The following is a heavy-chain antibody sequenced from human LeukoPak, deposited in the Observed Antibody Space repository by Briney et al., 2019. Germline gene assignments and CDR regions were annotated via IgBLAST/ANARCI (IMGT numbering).Heavy chain of an antibody. V-gene: IGHV4-59*12. D-gene: IGHD6-13*01. Sequence: PSETLSLTCTVSGGSISSYYWSWIRQPPGKGLEWIGYIYYSGSTNYNPSLKSRVTISVDTSKNQFSLKLSSVTAADTAVYYCARGLDGSSFYDAFDIWGQGTMVTVSS. CDR2: IYYSGST. J-gene: IGHJ3*02. CDR3: ARGLDGSSFYDAFDI. CDR1: GGSISSYY.